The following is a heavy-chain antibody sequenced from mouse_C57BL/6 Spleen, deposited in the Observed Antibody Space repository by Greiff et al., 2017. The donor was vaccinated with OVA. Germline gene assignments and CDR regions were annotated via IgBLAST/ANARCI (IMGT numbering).Heavy chain of an antibody. CDR1: GFTFSDFY. CDR3: TRGGDYAFAY. D-gene: IGHD2-13*01. V-gene: IGHV7-1*01. CDR2: SRNYANDYTS. J-gene: IGHJ3*01. Sequence: EVQVVESGPGLVQSGRSLRLSCATSGFTFSDFYMEWVRQAPGKGLEWIGASRNYANDYTSEYSASVQGRFIVSRDTSRSIHNLQKNALSAEDAANYYCTRGGDYAFAYWGQGTLVTVSA.